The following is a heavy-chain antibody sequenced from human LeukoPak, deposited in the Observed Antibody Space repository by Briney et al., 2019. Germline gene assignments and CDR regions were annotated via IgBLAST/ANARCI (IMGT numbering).Heavy chain of an antibody. Sequence: ASVKVSCKASGGTFRSYAISWVRQAPGQGLEWMGRIIPIFGTANYAQEFLGRVTITTDESTSTAYMELSSLRSEDTAVYYCAREWYYDSSGTLSLDYWGQGTLVTVSS. V-gene: IGHV1-69*05. D-gene: IGHD3-22*01. CDR1: GGTFRSYA. CDR2: IIPIFGTA. CDR3: AREWYYDSSGTLSLDY. J-gene: IGHJ4*02.